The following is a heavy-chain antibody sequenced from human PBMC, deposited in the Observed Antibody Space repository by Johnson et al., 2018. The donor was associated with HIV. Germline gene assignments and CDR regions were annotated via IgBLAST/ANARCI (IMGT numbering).Heavy chain of an antibody. D-gene: IGHD5-24*01. CDR2: IKQDGSEK. J-gene: IGHJ3*02. CDR1: GFTFSDYW. Sequence: EVQLVESGGGLVQPGGSLRLSCAASGFTFSDYWMSWVRQVPGKGLEWVANIKQDGSEKYYADSVKGRFTISRDNSKNTLYLQMNSLRAEDTAVYYCAKEKNGYHWTFDIWGQGTMVTVSA. V-gene: IGHV3-7*01. CDR3: AKEKNGYHWTFDI.